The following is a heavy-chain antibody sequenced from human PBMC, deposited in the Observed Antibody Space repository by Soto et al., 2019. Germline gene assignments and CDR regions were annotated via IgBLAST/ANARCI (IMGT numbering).Heavy chain of an antibody. CDR2: IYPSDSDT. V-gene: IGHV5-51*01. CDR3: ARPANTVADHFDL. J-gene: IGHJ4*02. D-gene: IGHD4-17*01. CDR1: GYTFTIYW. Sequence: VESLMISCQVSGYTFTIYWIGWVRQVPGKGLEGMGIIYPSDSDTRYSPSFQGQVTISADQSINTAYLQWDSLKASDTAIYYCARPANTVADHFDLWGQGTPVTVSS.